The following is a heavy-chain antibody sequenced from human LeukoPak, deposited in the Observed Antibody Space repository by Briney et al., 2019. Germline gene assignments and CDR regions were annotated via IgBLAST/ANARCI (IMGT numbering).Heavy chain of an antibody. CDR2: ISSSSIYI. J-gene: IGHJ4*02. CDR3: ASSIAVAGTENYFDY. V-gene: IGHV3-21*01. D-gene: IGHD6-19*01. Sequence: PGGSLRLSCTASGFTFSSYSMNWVRQTPGKGLEWVSSISSSSIYIYYADSVKGRFTISRDNAKNSLYLQMNSLRAEDTAVYYCASSIAVAGTENYFDYWGQGTLVTVSS. CDR1: GFTFSSYS.